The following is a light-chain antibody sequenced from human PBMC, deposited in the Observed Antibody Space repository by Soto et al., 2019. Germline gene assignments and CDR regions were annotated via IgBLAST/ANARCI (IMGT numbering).Light chain of an antibody. CDR3: LQQYNYPRT. CDR1: QGIRSD. CDR2: AAS. J-gene: IGKJ1*01. V-gene: IGKV1-6*01. Sequence: AIQMTQSPSSLSASIGDRVTITCRASQGIRSDLGWYQQKPGMAPKLLIYAASNLQSGVPSRFSGSGSGTDFTLTISSLQPEDYATYYCLQQYNYPRTFGQGTKVDIK.